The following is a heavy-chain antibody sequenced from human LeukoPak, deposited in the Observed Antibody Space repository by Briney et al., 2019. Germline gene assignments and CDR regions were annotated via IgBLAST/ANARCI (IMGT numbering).Heavy chain of an antibody. CDR2: INPNSGGT. Sequence: GASVKVSCKASGYTFTGYYMHWVRQAPGQGLEWMGWINPNSGGTNYAQKFQGRVTMTRDTSISTAYMELSRLRSDDTAVYYCASQRSGSYGYFDYWGQGTLVTVSS. V-gene: IGHV1-2*02. J-gene: IGHJ4*02. CDR1: GYTFTGYY. CDR3: ASQRSGSYGYFDY. D-gene: IGHD1-26*01.